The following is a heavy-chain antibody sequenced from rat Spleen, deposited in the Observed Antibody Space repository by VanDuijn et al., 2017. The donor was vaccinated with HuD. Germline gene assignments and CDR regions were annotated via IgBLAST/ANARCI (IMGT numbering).Heavy chain of an antibody. V-gene: IGHV5-29*01. Sequence: EVQPVESGGGLVLPGRSMKLSCAASGFTFSNYYMAWVRQAPTKGLEWVATLSYDGTTTYYRDSVKGRFTISRDIAKSTLYLQMDSLRSEDTATYYCARRHYGYTDYFDYWGQGVMVTVSS. CDR2: LSYDGTTT. CDR3: ARRHYGYTDYFDY. J-gene: IGHJ2*01. CDR1: GFTFSNYY. D-gene: IGHD1-9*01.